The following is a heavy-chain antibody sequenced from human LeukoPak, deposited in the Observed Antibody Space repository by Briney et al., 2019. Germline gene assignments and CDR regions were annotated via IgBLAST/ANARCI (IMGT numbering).Heavy chain of an antibody. CDR2: INHSGST. CDR3: AGGRSGTKGRRSDY. J-gene: IGHJ4*02. D-gene: IGHD3-10*01. Sequence: SETLSLTCAVYGGSFSGYYWSWIRQPPGKGLEWIGEINHSGSTNYNPSLKSRVTISVDTSKNQFSLKLSSVTAADTAVYYCAGGRSGTKGRRSDYWGQGTLVTVSS. CDR1: GGSFSGYY. V-gene: IGHV4-34*01.